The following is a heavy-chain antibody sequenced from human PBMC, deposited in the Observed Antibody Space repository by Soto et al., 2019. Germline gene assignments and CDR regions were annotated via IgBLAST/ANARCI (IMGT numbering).Heavy chain of an antibody. V-gene: IGHV2-5*02. Sequence: SGPTLLNPTHTLTLTCTFSGFSLSTSGVGVGWIRQPPGNALEWLALLYWDHDKRYLPSLKSRLTITKDTSKNQVVLTMTNMDHVDTATYYCAHYYYGSGSYYNDDAFDIWGQGTMVTVSS. J-gene: IGHJ3*02. D-gene: IGHD3-10*01. CDR1: GFSLSTSGVG. CDR2: LYWDHDK. CDR3: AHYYYGSGSYYNDDAFDI.